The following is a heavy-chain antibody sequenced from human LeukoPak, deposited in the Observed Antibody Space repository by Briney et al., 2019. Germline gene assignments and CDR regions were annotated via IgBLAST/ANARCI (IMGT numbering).Heavy chain of an antibody. Sequence: PGASLRLSCAASGFTFSSYSMNWVRQAPGKGLEWVSSISSSSSYIYYADSVKGRFTISRDNAKNSLYLQMNSLRAEDTAVYYCASSSSWYVGEYYFDYWGQGTLVTVSS. D-gene: IGHD6-13*01. V-gene: IGHV3-21*01. CDR2: ISSSSSYI. CDR3: ASSSSWYVGEYYFDY. CDR1: GFTFSSYS. J-gene: IGHJ4*02.